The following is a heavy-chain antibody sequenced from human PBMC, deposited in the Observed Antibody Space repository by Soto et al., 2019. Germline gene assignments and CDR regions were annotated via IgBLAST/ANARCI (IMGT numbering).Heavy chain of an antibody. V-gene: IGHV4-4*02. Sequence: QVQLQASGPGLVKPSGTLSLTCAVSGGSISSSNWWSWVRQPPGKGLEWIVEIYHSGSTNYNPSLKSRVTISVDQSEYQFAPKLRSVTAAHTAVYYCARVSGSYYYGMDVWGQGTTVTVSS. CDR1: GGSISSSNW. CDR3: ARVSGSYYYGMDV. CDR2: IYHSGST. J-gene: IGHJ6*02. D-gene: IGHD1-26*01.